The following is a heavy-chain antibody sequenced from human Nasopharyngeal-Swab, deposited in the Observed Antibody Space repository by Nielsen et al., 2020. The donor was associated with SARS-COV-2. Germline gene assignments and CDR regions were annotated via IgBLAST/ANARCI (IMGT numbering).Heavy chain of an antibody. D-gene: IGHD1-26*01. V-gene: IGHV1-69*13. CDR2: IIPIFGTA. CDR3: ATYSGSYSGVDYYYGIDV. Sequence: SVKVSCKASGGTFSSDAISWVRQAPGQGLEWMGGIIPIFGTANYAQKFQGRVTITADESTSTAYMELSSLRSEDTAVYYCATYSGSYSGVDYYYGIDVWGQGTTVTVSS. CDR1: GGTFSSDA. J-gene: IGHJ6*02.